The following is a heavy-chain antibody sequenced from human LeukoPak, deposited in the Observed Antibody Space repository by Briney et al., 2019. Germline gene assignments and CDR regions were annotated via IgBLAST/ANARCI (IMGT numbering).Heavy chain of an antibody. CDR1: GGSFNDYY. CDR2: INHGGGT. V-gene: IGHV4-34*01. J-gene: IGHJ3*02. D-gene: IGHD3-9*01. CDR3: ARGSEMYHGILTGYSFAFDI. Sequence: PSETLSLTCAVYGGSFNDYYWNWIRQTPGKGLEWIGEINHGGGTKYNPSLKSRVIMSGDTTKNQFSLKLSSVTAADTAVYYCARGSEMYHGILTGYSFAFDIWGQGTIVTVSS.